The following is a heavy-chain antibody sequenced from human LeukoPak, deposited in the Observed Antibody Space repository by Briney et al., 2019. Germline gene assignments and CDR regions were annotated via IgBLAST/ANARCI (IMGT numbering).Heavy chain of an antibody. CDR1: GFTFSSYS. Sequence: GGSLRLSCAASGFTFSSYSMNWVRQAPGKGLEWVSSISSSSSYIYYADSVKRRFTISRDNAKNSLYLQMNSLRAEDTAVYYCARDHCSSTSCRLNWFDPWGQGTLVTVSS. D-gene: IGHD2-2*01. J-gene: IGHJ5*02. CDR3: ARDHCSSTSCRLNWFDP. CDR2: ISSSSSYI. V-gene: IGHV3-21*01.